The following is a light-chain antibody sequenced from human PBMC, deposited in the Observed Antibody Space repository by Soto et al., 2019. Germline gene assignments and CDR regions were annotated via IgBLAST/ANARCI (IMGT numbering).Light chain of an antibody. Sequence: DIQMTQSPSTLSASVGDRVTITCRASQTISSWLAWYQQKPGKDPKVLMYKASNLESGVPSRFSGRGSGTEFTLTISSLQPDDFATYYCQQYHSYPLTFGQGTKVEIK. CDR1: QTISSW. V-gene: IGKV1-5*03. CDR3: QQYHSYPLT. CDR2: KAS. J-gene: IGKJ1*01.